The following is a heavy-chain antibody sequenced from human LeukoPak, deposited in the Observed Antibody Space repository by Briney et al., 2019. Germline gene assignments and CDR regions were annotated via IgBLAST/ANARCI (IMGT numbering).Heavy chain of an antibody. Sequence: GASVKVSCKASGYTFTTYAMHWVRQAPGQRLEWMGWINIDNSNTKYSQKFQGRVTITRDTSASTAYLELSSLRSEDTAVYYCARDGYSYGYVEEWDHWGQGTLVTVSS. V-gene: IGHV1-3*04. D-gene: IGHD5-18*01. CDR3: ARDGYSYGYVEEWDH. CDR2: INIDNSNT. CDR1: GYTFTTYA. J-gene: IGHJ1*01.